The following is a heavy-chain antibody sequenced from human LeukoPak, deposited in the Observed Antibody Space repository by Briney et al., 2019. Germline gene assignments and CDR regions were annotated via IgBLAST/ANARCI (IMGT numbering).Heavy chain of an antibody. CDR2: ISGSGSNT. J-gene: IGHJ4*02. D-gene: IGHD1-26*01. CDR1: EG. CDR3: ARERLVVGSAYFDF. Sequence: GGSLRLSCAASEGMHWVRQAPGKGLEWVSAISGSGSNTYYADSLRGRFTISRDNSKNTVLLQMNSLRAEDTAEYYCARERLVVGSAYFDFWGQGTLVTVSS. V-gene: IGHV3-23*01.